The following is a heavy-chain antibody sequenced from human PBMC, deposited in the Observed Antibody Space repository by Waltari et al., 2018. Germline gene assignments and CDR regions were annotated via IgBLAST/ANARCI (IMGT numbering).Heavy chain of an antibody. V-gene: IGHV4-59*01. J-gene: IGHJ6*03. Sequence: QVQLQESGPGLVKPSETLSLTCSVSGCYISSYYWSWIRQPAGKGLGCIGYIYYSGSTNDSPSLKSRVTITVDTSKNQFSLKLSSVTAADTAVYYCARALWTRDYYYYMDVWGKGTTVTISS. D-gene: IGHD3-3*01. CDR2: IYYSGST. CDR3: ARALWTRDYYYYMDV. CDR1: GCYISSYY.